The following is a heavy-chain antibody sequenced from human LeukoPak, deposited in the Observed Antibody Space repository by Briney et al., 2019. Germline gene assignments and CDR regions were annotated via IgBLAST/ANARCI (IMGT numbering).Heavy chain of an antibody. Sequence: SETLSLTCTVSGGSISSGSYYRSWLRQPPGKGLEWIGYIHYSGSTNYNPSLKSRVTISVDTSKNQFSLKLSSVTAADTAVYYCARDKDAFDIWGQGTMVTVSS. CDR1: GGSISSGSYY. V-gene: IGHV4-61*01. J-gene: IGHJ3*02. CDR2: IHYSGST. CDR3: ARDKDAFDI.